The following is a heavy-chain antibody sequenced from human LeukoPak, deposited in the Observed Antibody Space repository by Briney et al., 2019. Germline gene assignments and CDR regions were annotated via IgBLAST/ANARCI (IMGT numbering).Heavy chain of an antibody. Sequence: PGGSLRLSCAASGFTFSSYAMSWVRQAPGKGLEWVSAISGSGGSTYYADSVKGRFTISRDNSKNTLYLQMNSLRAEDTAVYYCAKAATVSSGYYPSYYYYMDVWGKGTTVTVSS. D-gene: IGHD3-22*01. CDR3: AKAATVSSGYYPSYYYYMDV. CDR1: GFTFSSYA. V-gene: IGHV3-23*01. CDR2: ISGSGGST. J-gene: IGHJ6*03.